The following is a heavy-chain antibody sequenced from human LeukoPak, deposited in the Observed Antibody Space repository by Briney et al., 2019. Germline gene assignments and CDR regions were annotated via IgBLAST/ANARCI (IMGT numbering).Heavy chain of an antibody. Sequence: GGSPRLSCVASGFTLGDYNMNWVRQAPGKGLEWVSAITRSSTYMNYADSLKGRFTISRDNAKNSMYLQMNSLRAEDTAVYYCARAMVRGTIRFYFDYWGQGTLVTVSS. J-gene: IGHJ4*02. CDR1: GFTLGDYN. CDR2: ITRSSTYM. V-gene: IGHV3-21*01. D-gene: IGHD3-10*01. CDR3: ARAMVRGTIRFYFDY.